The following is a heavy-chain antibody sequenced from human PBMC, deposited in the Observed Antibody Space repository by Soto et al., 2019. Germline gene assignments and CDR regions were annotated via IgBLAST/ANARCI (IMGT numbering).Heavy chain of an antibody. V-gene: IGHV3-23*01. CDR1: GFSFSSYA. D-gene: IGHD5-12*01. CDR3: AKDRARPGYKVATTVEY. Sequence: GSLRLSCAASGFSFSSYAMSWVRQAPGKGLEWVSAISGSGGSTYYADSVKGRFTISRDNSKNTLYLQMNSLRAEDTAVFFCAKDRARPGYKVATTVEYWGQGSLVPVSS. CDR2: ISGSGGST. J-gene: IGHJ4*02.